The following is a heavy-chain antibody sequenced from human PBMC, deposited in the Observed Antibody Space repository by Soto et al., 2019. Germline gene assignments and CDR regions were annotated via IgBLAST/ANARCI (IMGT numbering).Heavy chain of an antibody. CDR1: GFTFSNYI. D-gene: IGHD2-15*01. Sequence: EVQLVESGGGLVKPGGSLRLSCATSGFTFSNYIMNWVRQPPGKGLEWVSSITATSSYISYADSVKGRFTISRDNAENSLYLQMDSLTAEDTAVYYCARYRGCSGGSCYWFDFWGQGTLVTVS. CDR2: ITATSSYI. V-gene: IGHV3-21*01. J-gene: IGHJ4*02. CDR3: ARYRGCSGGSCYWFDF.